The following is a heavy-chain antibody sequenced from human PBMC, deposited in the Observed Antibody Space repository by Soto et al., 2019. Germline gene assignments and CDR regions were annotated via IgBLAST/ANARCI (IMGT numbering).Heavy chain of an antibody. J-gene: IGHJ3*02. CDR2: IIPIFGTA. CDR1: GGTFSSYA. V-gene: IGHV1-69*13. Sequence: SVKVSCKASGGTFSSYAISWVRQAPGQGLEWMGGIIPIFGTANYAQKFQGRVTITADESTSTAYMELSSLRSEDTAVYYCARRMLNSRGYYYHALDIWGQGTMVTVS. D-gene: IGHD3-22*01. CDR3: ARRMLNSRGYYYHALDI.